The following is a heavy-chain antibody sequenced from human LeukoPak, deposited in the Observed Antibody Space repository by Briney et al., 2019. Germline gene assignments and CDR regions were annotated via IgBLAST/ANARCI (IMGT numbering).Heavy chain of an antibody. V-gene: IGHV4-4*02. D-gene: IGHD1-1*01. CDR2: ISHSGIT. J-gene: IGHJ4*02. Sequence: SETLSLTCAVSGGSISSDNWWSWVRQPPGKGLQWIGEISHSGITNNNPSLKSRVTFSVDKSKNQFSLSLNSVTAADTAVYYCARATTFDYWGPGTLVTVSS. CDR3: ARATTFDY. CDR1: GGSISSDNW.